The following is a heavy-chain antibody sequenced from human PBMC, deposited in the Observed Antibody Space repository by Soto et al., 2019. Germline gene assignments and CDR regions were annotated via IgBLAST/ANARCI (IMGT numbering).Heavy chain of an antibody. CDR1: GGKETRYW. CDR2: IYPGDSDT. D-gene: IGHD5-18*01. Sequence: GAAVTLSGKGCGGKETRYWWGWIRQIPGKGLEWMGIIYPGDSDTRYSPSFQGQVTISADKSISTAYLQWSSLKASDTAMYYCARGYSYNYGMDVWGQAITVTRSS. V-gene: IGHV5-51*01. CDR3: ARGYSYNYGMDV. J-gene: IGHJ6*02.